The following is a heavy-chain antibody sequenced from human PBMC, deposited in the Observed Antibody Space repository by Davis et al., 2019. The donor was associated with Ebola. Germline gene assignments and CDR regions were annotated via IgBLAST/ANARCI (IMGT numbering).Heavy chain of an antibody. V-gene: IGHV1-58*02. CDR3: ALYSSGWYNAFDI. J-gene: IGHJ3*02. CDR1: GFTFTSSA. Sequence: AASVKVSCKASGFTFTSSAMQWVRQARGQRLEWIGWIVVGSGNTNYAQKFQGRVTITADESTSTAYMELSSLRSEDTAVYYCALYSSGWYNAFDIWGQGTMVTVSS. CDR2: IVVGSGNT. D-gene: IGHD6-19*01.